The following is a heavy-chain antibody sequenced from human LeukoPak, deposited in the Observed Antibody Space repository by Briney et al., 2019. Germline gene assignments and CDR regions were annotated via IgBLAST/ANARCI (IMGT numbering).Heavy chain of an antibody. CDR2: IYTSGST. V-gene: IGHV4-4*07. CDR1: GGSISSYY. J-gene: IGHJ6*03. Sequence: PSETLSLTCTVPGGSISSYYWSWIRQPAGKGLEWIGRIYTSGSTNYNPSLKSRVTMSVDTSKNQFSLKLSSVTAADTAVYYCARGIYCSSTSCYYYYYYMDVWGKGTTVTVSS. CDR3: ARGIYCSSTSCYYYYYYMDV. D-gene: IGHD2-2*01.